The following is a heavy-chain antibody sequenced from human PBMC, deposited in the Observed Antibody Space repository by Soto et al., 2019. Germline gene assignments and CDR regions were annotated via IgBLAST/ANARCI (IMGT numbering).Heavy chain of an antibody. Sequence: GGSLRLSCAASGFTFSSYAMSWVRQAPGKGLEWVSAISGSGGSTYYADSVKGRFTISRDNSKNTLYLQMNSLRAEDTAVYYCAKGIPGYYDFWSGYSSGYYYYMDVWGKGTTVTV. D-gene: IGHD3-3*01. J-gene: IGHJ6*03. CDR1: GFTFSSYA. V-gene: IGHV3-23*01. CDR2: ISGSGGST. CDR3: AKGIPGYYDFWSGYSSGYYYYMDV.